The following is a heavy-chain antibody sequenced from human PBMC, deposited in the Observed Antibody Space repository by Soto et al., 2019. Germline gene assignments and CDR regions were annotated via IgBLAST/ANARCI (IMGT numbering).Heavy chain of an antibody. V-gene: IGHV3-7*05. J-gene: IGHJ4*02. Sequence: PWGSLRLSCATSGFTFSNYWMTWVRQAPGKGLEWLANIKQDGSQTYYMDSVKGRFTVSRDNGKNSVYLQMNSLRAEDTAVYYCARIGYSPSSNDFWGQGTLVTVSS. CDR1: GFTFSNYW. D-gene: IGHD5-18*01. CDR3: ARIGYSPSSNDF. CDR2: IKQDGSQT.